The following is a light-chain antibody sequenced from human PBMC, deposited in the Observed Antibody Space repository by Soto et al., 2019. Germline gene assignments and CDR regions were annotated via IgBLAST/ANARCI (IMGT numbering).Light chain of an antibody. Sequence: EIVLTQSPGTLSLSPGERATLSCWASQSVSNYFVWYQQKPGQAPRLLIYDASKRATGIPARFSGSGSGTDFTLTISSLEPEDFAVYYCQQRSIWPWTFGQGTKVEIK. J-gene: IGKJ1*01. CDR1: QSVSNY. CDR3: QQRSIWPWT. CDR2: DAS. V-gene: IGKV3-11*01.